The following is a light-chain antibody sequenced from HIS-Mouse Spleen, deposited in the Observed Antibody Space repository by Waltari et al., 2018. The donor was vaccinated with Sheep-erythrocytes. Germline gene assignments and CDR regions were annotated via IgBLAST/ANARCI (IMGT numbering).Light chain of an antibody. V-gene: IGLV2-8*01. CDR3: SSYAGSNIVV. Sequence: QSALTQPPSASGSPGQSVTISCTGNSSDVGRDNYATWYHQHPGKAPKLMIYEVSKRPSGVPDRFSGSKSGNTASLTVSGLQAEDEADYYCSSYAGSNIVVFGGGTKLTVL. CDR1: SSDVGRDNY. J-gene: IGLJ2*01. CDR2: EVS.